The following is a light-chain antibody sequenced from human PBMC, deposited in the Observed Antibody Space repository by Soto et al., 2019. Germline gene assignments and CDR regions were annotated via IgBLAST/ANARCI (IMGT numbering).Light chain of an antibody. CDR2: EVS. J-gene: IGLJ2*01. CDR3: SSCTSSSNVV. CDR1: SSDVGDYNY. Sequence: QSVLTQPASVSGSPGQSITISCTGTSSDVGDYNYVSWYQQHPGKVPKLMIYEVSNRPSGVSNRFSGSKSGNTASLTISGLQAEDEADYYCSSCTSSSNVVFGGGTKVTVL. V-gene: IGLV2-14*01.